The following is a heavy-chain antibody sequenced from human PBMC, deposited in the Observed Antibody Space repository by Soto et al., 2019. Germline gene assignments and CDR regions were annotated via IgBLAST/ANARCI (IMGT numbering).Heavy chain of an antibody. CDR1: GYTVTGYY. Sequence: QVQLVQSGAEVKKPGASVKVSCKASGYTVTGYYMHWVRQAPGQGLEWMGWINPNSGGTNYAQKFQGWVTMTRDTSISTAYMELSRLRSDDTAVYYCARGLYYYDSSGKFDYWGQGTLVTVSS. D-gene: IGHD3-22*01. J-gene: IGHJ4*02. V-gene: IGHV1-2*04. CDR3: ARGLYYYDSSGKFDY. CDR2: INPNSGGT.